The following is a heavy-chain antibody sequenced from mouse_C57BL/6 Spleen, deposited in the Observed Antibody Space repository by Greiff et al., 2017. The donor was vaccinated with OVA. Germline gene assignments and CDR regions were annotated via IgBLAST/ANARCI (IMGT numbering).Heavy chain of an antibody. D-gene: IGHD1-1*01. V-gene: IGHV1-69*01. CDR1: GYTFTSYW. Sequence: QVQLKQPGAELVMPGASVKLSCKASGYTFTSYWMHWVKQRPGQGLEWIGEIDPSDSYTNYNQKFKGKSTLTVDKSSSTAYMQLSSLTSEDSAVYYCARAFYYYGSSSFDYWGQGTTLTVSS. CDR3: ARAFYYYGSSSFDY. CDR2: IDPSDSYT. J-gene: IGHJ2*01.